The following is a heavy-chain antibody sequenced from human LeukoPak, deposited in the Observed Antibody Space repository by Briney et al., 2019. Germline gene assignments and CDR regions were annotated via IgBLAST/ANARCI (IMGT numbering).Heavy chain of an antibody. CDR2: IYYRGST. CDR1: GDSISSSNYY. V-gene: IGHV4-39*01. CDR3: ARRGDSYAVFDY. J-gene: IGHJ4*02. D-gene: IGHD5-18*01. Sequence: SETLSLTCTVSGDSISSSNYYWGWIRQPPGKGLEWIGSIYYRGSTYYNPSLKSRVTISVDTSKNQFSLKLSSVTAADTAVYYCARRGDSYAVFDYWGQGTLVTVSS.